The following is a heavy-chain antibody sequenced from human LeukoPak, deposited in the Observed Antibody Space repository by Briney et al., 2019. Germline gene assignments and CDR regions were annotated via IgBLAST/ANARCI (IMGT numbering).Heavy chain of an antibody. CDR1: GFTFSDYY. Sequence: GGSLRLSCAASGFTFSDYYMSWIRQAPGKGLEWVSYISSSGSTIYYADSVKGRFTISRDNAKNSLYLQMNSLRAEDTAVYYCARDPFPMTTATYNEGYWGQGTLVTVSS. J-gene: IGHJ4*02. V-gene: IGHV3-11*01. CDR3: ARDPFPMTTATYNEGY. CDR2: ISSSGSTI. D-gene: IGHD4-17*01.